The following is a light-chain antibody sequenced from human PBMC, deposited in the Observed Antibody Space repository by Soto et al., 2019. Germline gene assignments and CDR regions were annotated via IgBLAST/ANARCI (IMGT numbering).Light chain of an antibody. V-gene: IGKV3-20*01. CDR3: QQYGSSGT. CDR1: QSVSNNY. J-gene: IGKJ1*01. CDR2: GAS. Sequence: DIVLTQSPGTLSLSPGARATLSCRASQSVSNNYLAWYQQKPGQAPRLLIYGASNRATGIPDRFSGSGSGTDFTLTISRVEPEDFAVYYCQQYGSSGTFGQGTKVEIK.